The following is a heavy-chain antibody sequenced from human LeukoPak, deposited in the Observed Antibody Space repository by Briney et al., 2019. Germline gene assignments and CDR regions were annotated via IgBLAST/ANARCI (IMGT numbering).Heavy chain of an antibody. Sequence: GGSLRLSCAASGFTVSGNYMSWVRQAPGKGLVWVSLLYSGGSTYYADSVKGRFSISRDNSKNTLYLQMNSLRAEDTAVYYCASRDKGYYYGMDVWGQGTTVTVSS. CDR3: ASRDKGYYYGMDV. CDR1: GFTVSGNY. CDR2: LYSGGST. V-gene: IGHV3-66*01. D-gene: IGHD5-24*01. J-gene: IGHJ6*02.